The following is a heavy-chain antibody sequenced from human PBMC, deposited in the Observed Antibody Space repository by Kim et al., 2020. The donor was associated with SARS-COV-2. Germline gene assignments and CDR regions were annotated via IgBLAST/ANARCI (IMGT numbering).Heavy chain of an antibody. CDR1: GFTFSTSD. CDR2: IGTTGDT. Sequence: GGSLRLSCAASGFTFSTSDMHWVRQPTGKGLEWVSAIGTTGDTYYPDSVRGRFTISRENAKNSLYLQMNSLRAGDTAVYYCARAIPLIRGVNYFDFWG. J-gene: IGHJ4*01. D-gene: IGHD3-10*01. V-gene: IGHV3-13*01. CDR3: ARAIPLIRGVNYFDF.